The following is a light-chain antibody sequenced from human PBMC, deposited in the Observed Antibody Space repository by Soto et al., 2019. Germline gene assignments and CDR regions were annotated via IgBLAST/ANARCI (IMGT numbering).Light chain of an antibody. CDR3: QQYGTSPWT. Sequence: EIVLTQSPDTLSLSPGERATLSCRASQSFSSSYLAWYQQKPGQAPRLLIFGASSRATGIPDRFSGSGSGTDLTLTISRLEPEDFAVYYCQQYGTSPWTFGQGTKVDIK. CDR1: QSFSSSY. J-gene: IGKJ1*01. CDR2: GAS. V-gene: IGKV3-20*01.